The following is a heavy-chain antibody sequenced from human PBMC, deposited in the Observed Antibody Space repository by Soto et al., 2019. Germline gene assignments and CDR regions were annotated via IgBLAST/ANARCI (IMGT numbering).Heavy chain of an antibody. Sequence: SETLSLTCSVSGASTSSFNWNWVRQPAGKGPEWVGRLNIAGTINYNPSLKSRITMSMDTSKNQISLHLRSVTAADTAIYYCARDRGEYTSSWFWYFSHWGHGTLVTVSS. CDR3: ARDRGEYTSSWFWYFSH. D-gene: IGHD6-13*01. V-gene: IGHV4-4*07. J-gene: IGHJ2*01. CDR2: LNIAGTI. CDR1: GASTSSFN.